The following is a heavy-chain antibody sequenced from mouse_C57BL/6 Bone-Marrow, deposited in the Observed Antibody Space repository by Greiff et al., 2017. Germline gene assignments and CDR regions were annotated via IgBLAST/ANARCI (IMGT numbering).Heavy chain of an antibody. CDR2: IYPGDGGT. J-gene: IGHJ1*03. V-gene: IGHV1-80*01. CDR1: GYAFSNYW. D-gene: IGHD1-1*01. CDR3: AIRQYYGRSYGYWYFDV. Sequence: VQLQQSGAELVKPGASVKISCKASGYAFSNYWMHWVKQRPGKGLEWIGQIYPGDGGTNYNGKFKGKATLTADKSSSTAYMQLSSLTSEDSAVYFCAIRQYYGRSYGYWYFDVWGTGTTVTVSS.